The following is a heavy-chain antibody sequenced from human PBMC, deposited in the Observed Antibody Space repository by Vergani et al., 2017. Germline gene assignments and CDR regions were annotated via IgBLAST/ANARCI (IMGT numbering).Heavy chain of an antibody. V-gene: IGHV3-30-3*01. CDR2: ISYDGSNK. CDR3: ARAYDPKSXAALSYYYYYYMDV. Sequence: QVHLVESGGGVVQPGRSLRLSCAASGFTFSSYAMHWVRQAPGKGLEWVAVISYDGSNKYYADSVKGRFTISRDNSKNTLYLQMNSLRAEDTAVYYCARAYDPKSXAALSYYYYYYMDVWGKGTTVTVSS. CDR1: GFTFSSYA. D-gene: IGHD6-6*01. J-gene: IGHJ6*03.